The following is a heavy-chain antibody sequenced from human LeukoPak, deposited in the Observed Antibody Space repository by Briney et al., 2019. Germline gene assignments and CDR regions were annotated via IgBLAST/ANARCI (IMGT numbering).Heavy chain of an antibody. Sequence: VASVKVSCKASGYTFTGYYMHWVRQAPGQGLEWMGWINPNSGGTNYAQKFQGRVTMTRDTSISTAYMELSRLRSDDTAVYYCARGSQVAVAGTGFHYWGQGTLVTVSS. CDR1: GYTFTGYY. CDR3: ARGSQVAVAGTGFHY. CDR2: INPNSGGT. V-gene: IGHV1-2*02. D-gene: IGHD6-19*01. J-gene: IGHJ4*02.